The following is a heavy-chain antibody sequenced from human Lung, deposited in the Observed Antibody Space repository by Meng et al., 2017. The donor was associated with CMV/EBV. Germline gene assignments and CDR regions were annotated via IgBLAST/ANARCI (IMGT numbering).Heavy chain of an antibody. V-gene: IGHV3-30*02. CDR3: AKDQLLFGGPNAYFDD. CDR1: GFTFDTHG. CDR2: IRHDGSTT. Sequence: GGSXRLSCAASGFTFDTHGMHWVRQAPGKGLEWVAFIRHDGSTTFYGDSVKGRFTISRDNSKNTLYLQMNSLRAEETAVYYCAKDQLLFGGPNAYFDDWGQGTXVTVSS. J-gene: IGHJ4*02. D-gene: IGHD3-16*01.